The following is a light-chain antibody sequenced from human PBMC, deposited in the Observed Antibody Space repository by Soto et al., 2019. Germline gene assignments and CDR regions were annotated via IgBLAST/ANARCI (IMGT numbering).Light chain of an antibody. CDR2: DAS. J-gene: IGKJ2*02. CDR3: QQRSNWPRST. Sequence: EIVLTQSPATLSLSPGERATLSCRASQSVSSYLAWYQQKPGQAPRLLIYDASNRATGIPARFSGSGSGTGFTLTISSLEPEDFAVYYCQQRSNWPRSTFGQGTKLEIK. V-gene: IGKV3-11*01. CDR1: QSVSSY.